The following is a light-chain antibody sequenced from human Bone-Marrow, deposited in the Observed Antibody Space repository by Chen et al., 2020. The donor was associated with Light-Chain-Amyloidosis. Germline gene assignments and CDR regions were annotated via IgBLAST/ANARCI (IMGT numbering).Light chain of an antibody. CDR3: QSYDSSNQGVV. Sequence: NFMLTQPHPVSESPGKTVNISCTGRSGRIASNYVQWYQQRTGSAPTTVIFEDNHRPSGVPDRFSGSIDSSSNSASLTISGLKTEDEADYYCQSYDSSNQGVVFGGGTKLTVL. CDR1: SGRIASNY. CDR2: EDN. V-gene: IGLV6-57*02. J-gene: IGLJ2*01.